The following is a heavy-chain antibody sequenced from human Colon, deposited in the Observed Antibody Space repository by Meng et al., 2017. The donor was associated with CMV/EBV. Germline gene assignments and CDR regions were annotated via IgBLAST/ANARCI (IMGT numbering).Heavy chain of an antibody. D-gene: IGHD3-16*02. Sequence: SETLSLTCTVSDDSIRSYYWTWVRQTPERGLQWIGYIYHSETYDSGSTNYNPSLKSRVTMSLDTAQSQVSLSLASATAADTAVYYCVRGGDLASQLPHGFDYWGPGALVTVSS. V-gene: IGHV4-59*01. CDR3: VRGGDLASQLPHGFDY. J-gene: IGHJ4*02. CDR1: DDSIRSYY. CDR2: IYHSETYDSGST.